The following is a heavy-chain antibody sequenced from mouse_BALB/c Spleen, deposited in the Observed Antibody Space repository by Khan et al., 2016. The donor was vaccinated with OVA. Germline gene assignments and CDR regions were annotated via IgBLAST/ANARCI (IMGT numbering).Heavy chain of an antibody. J-gene: IGHJ2*01. Sequence: QMQLEESGPGLVAPSQSLSITCTVSGFSLTSYGVHWVRQPPGKGLEWLGVIWAGGSTNYNSALMSRLSISKDNSKSQVFLKMNRLQTDDTAMCYCDGLEDIWGQGTTLTVSS. CDR1: GFSLTSYG. CDR2: IWAGGST. D-gene: IGHD1-3*01. CDR3: DGLEDI. V-gene: IGHV2-9*02.